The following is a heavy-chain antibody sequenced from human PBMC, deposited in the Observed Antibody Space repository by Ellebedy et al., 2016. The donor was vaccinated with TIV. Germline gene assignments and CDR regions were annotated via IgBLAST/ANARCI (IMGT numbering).Heavy chain of an antibody. CDR1: GFTFSSYD. CDR2: IGTGGDT. J-gene: IGHJ4*02. CDR3: AREGRGKYSSSWYLDPCDY. D-gene: IGHD6-13*01. V-gene: IGHV3-13*01. Sequence: GESLKISCAASGFTFSSYDLHWVRQPTGKGLEWVAAIGTGGDTYYVGSVKGRFTISRENARNSLYLQMNNLRAEDTAVYSCAREGRGKYSSSWYLDPCDYWGQGTLVTVSS.